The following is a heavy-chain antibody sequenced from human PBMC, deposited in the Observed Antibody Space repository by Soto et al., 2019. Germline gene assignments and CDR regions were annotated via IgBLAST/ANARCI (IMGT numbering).Heavy chain of an antibody. V-gene: IGHV3-7*01. J-gene: IGHJ4*02. Sequence: EVQLVESGGGLVQPGGSLRLSCAASGFTLSSYWMNWVRLAPGKGLEWVANIKQDGSQKNYVDSVKGRFTISRDNAKNSLYLHMSSLRAEDTAVYYCMTSVTTHDYWGQGTLVTVSS. CDR3: MTSVTTHDY. CDR1: GFTLSSYW. D-gene: IGHD4-17*01. CDR2: IKQDGSQK.